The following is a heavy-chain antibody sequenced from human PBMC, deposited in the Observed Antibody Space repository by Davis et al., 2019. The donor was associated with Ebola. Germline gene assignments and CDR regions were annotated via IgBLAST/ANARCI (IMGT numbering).Heavy chain of an antibody. V-gene: IGHV1-8*01. CDR2: MNPKSGYT. CDR3: ATVPPTILWPGPHDAFDI. CDR1: GYIFTNYD. D-gene: IGHD2-21*01. J-gene: IGHJ3*02. Sequence: ASVKVSCKASGYIFTNYDINWVRQATGQGLEWMAWMNPKSGYTGCAQEFQGRLTMTRDTSTSTVYMELSSLKSEDMATYYCATVPPTILWPGPHDAFDIWGQGTTVTVSS.